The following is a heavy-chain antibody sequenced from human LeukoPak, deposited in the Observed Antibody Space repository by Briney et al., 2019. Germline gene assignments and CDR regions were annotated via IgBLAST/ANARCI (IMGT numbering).Heavy chain of an antibody. CDR2: IRNKANSYTT. D-gene: IGHD5-12*01. Sequence: GGSLRLSCVASGFTFSDHYMDWVRQAPGKGLEWVGRIRNKANSYTTEYVASAKGRFTISRDDSKSSLSLQMNGLKTEDTAMYYCASNVDSGVDVWGQGKMVTVSS. J-gene: IGHJ3*01. V-gene: IGHV3-72*01. CDR3: ASNVDSGVDV. CDR1: GFTFSDHY.